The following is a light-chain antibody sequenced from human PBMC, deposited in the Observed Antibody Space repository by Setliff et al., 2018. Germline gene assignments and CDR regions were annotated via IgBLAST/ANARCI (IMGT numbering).Light chain of an antibody. Sequence: QSVLTQPASVSGSPGQSITISCTGTSSDVGYYNDVSWYQQHTGKAPKLMIYEVGNRPSGVSNRFSGSKSGNTASLTISGLQAEDEADYYCCSHTTSSSWVFGGGTKVTV. CDR2: EVG. CDR1: SSDVGYYND. CDR3: CSHTTSSSWV. J-gene: IGLJ3*02. V-gene: IGLV2-14*01.